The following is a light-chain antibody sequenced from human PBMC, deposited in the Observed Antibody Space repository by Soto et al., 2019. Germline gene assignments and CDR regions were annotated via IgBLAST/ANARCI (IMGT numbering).Light chain of an antibody. V-gene: IGLV2-8*01. CDR2: EVS. CDR3: SSYAGSNNLLYV. CDR1: SSDVGGYNY. Sequence: QSVLTQPPSASGSPGQSVTISCTGTSSDVGGYNYVSWYQQHPGKAPKLMIYEVSKRHSGVPDRFSGSKSGNTASLTVSGLQAEDEADYACSSYAGSNNLLYVFGTGTKLTGL. J-gene: IGLJ1*01.